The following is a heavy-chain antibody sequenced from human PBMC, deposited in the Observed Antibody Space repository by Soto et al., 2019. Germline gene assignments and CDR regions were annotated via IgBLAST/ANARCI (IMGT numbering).Heavy chain of an antibody. CDR2: ISSSSSYI. V-gene: IGHV3-21*01. D-gene: IGHD6-6*01. J-gene: IGHJ3*02. CDR1: GFTFSSYS. Sequence: GGSLRLSCAASGFTFSSYSMNWVRQAPGKGLEWVSSISSSSSYIYYADSVKGRFTISRDNAKNSLYLQMNSLRAEDTAVYYCASIQLGYDAFDIWGQGTMVPVSS. CDR3: ASIQLGYDAFDI.